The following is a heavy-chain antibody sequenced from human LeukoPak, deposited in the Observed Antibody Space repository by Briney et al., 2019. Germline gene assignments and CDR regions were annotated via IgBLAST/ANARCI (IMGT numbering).Heavy chain of an antibody. V-gene: IGHV3-33*06. CDR2: IWSDGSNK. CDR3: AKDAQRGFDYSNSLEY. D-gene: IGHD4-11*01. Sequence: PERSLRLSCAASGFTFSHYGFHWVRQAPGKGLEWVAVIWSDGSNKYYGDSVKGRFIIYRDDSQNTVYLQMSSLRAEDTAVYYCAKDAQRGFDYSNSLEYWGQGSLVTVSS. CDR1: GFTFSHYG. J-gene: IGHJ4*02.